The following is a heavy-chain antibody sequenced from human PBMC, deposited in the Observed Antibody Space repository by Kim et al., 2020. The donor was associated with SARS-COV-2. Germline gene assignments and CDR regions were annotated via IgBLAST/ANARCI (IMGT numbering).Heavy chain of an antibody. CDR2: IYYSGST. J-gene: IGHJ4*02. CDR1: GGSISSYY. Sequence: SETLSLTCTVSGGSISSYYWSWIRQPPGKGLEWIGYIYYSGSTNYNPSLKSRVTISVDTSKNQFSLKLSSVTAADTAVYYCARHSSRIAATYPNLIPAHDFDYWGQGTLVTVSS. D-gene: IGHD6-6*01. V-gene: IGHV4-59*08. CDR3: ARHSSRIAATYPNLIPAHDFDY.